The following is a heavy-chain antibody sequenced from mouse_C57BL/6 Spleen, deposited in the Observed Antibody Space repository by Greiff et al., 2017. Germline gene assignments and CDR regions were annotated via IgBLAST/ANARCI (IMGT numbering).Heavy chain of an antibody. J-gene: IGHJ4*01. CDR3: ARDGINAMDY. V-gene: IGHV5-17*01. D-gene: IGHD1-1*01. CDR2: ISSGGCTN. CDR1: GFTFSDYG. Sequence: EVQGVESGGGLVKPGGSLKLSCAASGFTFSDYGMHWVRQAPEKGLEWVAYISSGGCTNYYADTVKGRFTISRDTANNTLFLQMTCLRSEDTAMYYCARDGINAMDYWGQGTSVTVSS.